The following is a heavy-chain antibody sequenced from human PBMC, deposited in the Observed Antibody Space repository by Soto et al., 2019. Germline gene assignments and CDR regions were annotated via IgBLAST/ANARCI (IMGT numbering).Heavy chain of an antibody. Sequence: EVHLVESGGGLVQPGGSLRLTCVASGFTFNSYWMNWVRQSPGKGLEWVANIKQDGSAINYLDSLRGRFTISRDNGKNSLYLQMNSLRAEDAAVYYCATGRPRSNWVYFDYWGQGILVAVSS. D-gene: IGHD4-4*01. CDR3: ATGRPRSNWVYFDY. V-gene: IGHV3-7*01. CDR2: IKQDGSAI. CDR1: GFTFNSYW. J-gene: IGHJ4*02.